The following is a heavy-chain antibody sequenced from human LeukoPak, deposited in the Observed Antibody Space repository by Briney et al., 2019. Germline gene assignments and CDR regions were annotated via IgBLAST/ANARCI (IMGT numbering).Heavy chain of an antibody. V-gene: IGHV4-61*02. CDR3: ARDLSTVRGVPGYYYYYMDV. Sequence: RPSETLSLTCTVSGGSISSGSYYWSWIRQPAGKGLEWIGRIYTSGSTNYNPSLKSRVTISVDTSKNQFSLKLSSVTAADTAVYYCARDLSTVRGVPGYYYYYMDVWGKGTTVTVSS. D-gene: IGHD3-10*01. CDR1: GGSISSGSYY. J-gene: IGHJ6*03. CDR2: IYTSGST.